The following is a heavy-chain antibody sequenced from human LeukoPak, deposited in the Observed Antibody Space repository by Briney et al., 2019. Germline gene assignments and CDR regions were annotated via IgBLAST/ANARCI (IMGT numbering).Heavy chain of an antibody. D-gene: IGHD3-3*01. CDR3: AGAYYDFWSGYYPIDY. CDR2: IYHSGST. Sequence: PSETLSLTCTVSGGSISSGGYYWSWLRQPPGKGLEWIGYIYHSGSTYYNPSLKSRVTISVDRSKNQFSLKLSSVTAADTAVYYCAGAYYDFWSGYYPIDYWGQGSLVTVSS. CDR1: GGSISSGGYY. V-gene: IGHV4-30-2*01. J-gene: IGHJ4*02.